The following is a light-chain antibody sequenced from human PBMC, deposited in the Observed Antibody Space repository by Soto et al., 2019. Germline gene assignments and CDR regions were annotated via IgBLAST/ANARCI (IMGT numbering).Light chain of an antibody. J-gene: IGLJ2*01. CDR1: TSDVGAYNY. CDR2: DVS. CDR3: CSHAGSYTFS. Sequence: QSALTHPRSVSGSPGQSATISCTGSTSDVGAYNYVSWYQQHPGKAPKLIIYDVSERPSGVPDRFSGSKSGNTASLTISGLQTEDEADYYCCSHAGSYTFSFGGGTKLTVL. V-gene: IGLV2-11*01.